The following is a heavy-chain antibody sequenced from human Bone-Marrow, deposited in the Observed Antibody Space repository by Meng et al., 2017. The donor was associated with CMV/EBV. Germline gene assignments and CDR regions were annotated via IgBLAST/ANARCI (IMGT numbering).Heavy chain of an antibody. V-gene: IGHV1-69*01. J-gene: IGHJ4*02. CDR1: GITFTSYS. CDR3: ARGTWLAWYLCDY. D-gene: IGHD6-13*01. Sequence: QVQLVQSGAEGKKPGSSVKVSCKASGITFTSYSITWVRQAPGQGHEWMGGIIPVFGTVNYAQKFQGRVTITADESTNTAFMELTSLTSEDTALYYCARGTWLAWYLCDYWGQGTLVTVSS. CDR2: IIPVFGTV.